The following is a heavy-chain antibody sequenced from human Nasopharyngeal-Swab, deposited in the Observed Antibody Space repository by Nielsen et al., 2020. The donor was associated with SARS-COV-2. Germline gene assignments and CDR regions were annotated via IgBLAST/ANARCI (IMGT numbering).Heavy chain of an antibody. CDR3: ARSHRPYYDFWSGYYAPHDAFDI. V-gene: IGHV1-2*06. D-gene: IGHD3-3*01. Sequence: LRQAPGQGCGGMGRINPNSGGTNYAQKFQGRVTMTRDTSISTAYMELSRLRSDDTAVYYCARSHRPYYDFWSGYYAPHDAFDIWGQGTMVTVSS. CDR2: INPNSGGT. J-gene: IGHJ3*02.